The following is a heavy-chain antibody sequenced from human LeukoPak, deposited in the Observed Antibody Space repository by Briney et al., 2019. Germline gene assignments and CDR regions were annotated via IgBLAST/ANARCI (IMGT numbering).Heavy chain of an antibody. CDR3: TTVVL. Sequence: PGGSLRLSCAASGFTFSKAWMSWVRQAPGKGLEWVGRIKSKTDGRTTNYAAPVQARSTIPREDQKATMYLQINSLKHADTAVYYCTTVVLRGKGTMVTVS. J-gene: IGHJ3*01. V-gene: IGHV3-15*01. D-gene: IGHD3-16*02. CDR2: IKSKTDGRTT. CDR1: GFTFSKAW.